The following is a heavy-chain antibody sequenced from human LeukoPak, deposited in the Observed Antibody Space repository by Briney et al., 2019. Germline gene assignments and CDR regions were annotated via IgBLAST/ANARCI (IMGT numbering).Heavy chain of an antibody. Sequence: GGSLRLSCAASGFTFSSYAVHWVRQAPGKGLEWVALIPYDGSNKYYADSVKGRFTVSRDNSKNTLYLQMNSLRAEDTAVYYCVRGAYSSSWLNFDYWGQGTLVTVSS. J-gene: IGHJ4*02. D-gene: IGHD6-13*01. CDR2: IPYDGSNK. CDR3: VRGAYSSSWLNFDY. V-gene: IGHV3-30*04. CDR1: GFTFSSYA.